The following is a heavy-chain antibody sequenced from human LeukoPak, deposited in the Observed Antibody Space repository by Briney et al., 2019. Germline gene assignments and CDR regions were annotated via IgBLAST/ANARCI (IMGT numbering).Heavy chain of an antibody. CDR3: GKDPNGDYIGAFEF. D-gene: IGHD4-17*01. CDR2: IRGSGGDI. CDR1: GLAFRNYA. J-gene: IGHJ3*01. V-gene: IGHV3-23*01. Sequence: GGSLRLSCVASGLAFRNYAMTWVRQAPGKGLEWVSVIRGSGGDIRYADSVKGRFTISRDNSVNTLYLQMNSLRAEDTAVYYCGKDPNGDYIGAFEFWGQGTMVTVSS.